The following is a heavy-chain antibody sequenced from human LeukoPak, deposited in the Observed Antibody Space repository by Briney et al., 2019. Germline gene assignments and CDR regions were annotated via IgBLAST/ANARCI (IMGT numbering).Heavy chain of an antibody. CDR2: IYGSGTT. V-gene: IGHV4-4*07. CDR1: GVSISSY. J-gene: IGHJ5*02. Sequence: SETLSLTCTVSGVSISSYWSWIRQPAGRGREWMGRIYGSGTTTYNPSLKSRVSMSIDTSKNQFSLKLMSVTAADTAVYYCARDSGTTGEVKFDPWGQGTLVTVSS. D-gene: IGHD3-10*01. CDR3: ARDSGTTGEVKFDP.